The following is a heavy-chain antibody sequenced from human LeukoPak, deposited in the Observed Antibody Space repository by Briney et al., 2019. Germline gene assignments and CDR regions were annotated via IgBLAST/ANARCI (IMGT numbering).Heavy chain of an antibody. D-gene: IGHD3-10*01. J-gene: IGHJ3*02. CDR3: AREHGITMVRGVIITGAFDI. CDR1: GYTFTSYA. V-gene: IGHV1-3*01. Sequence: ASVKVSCRASGYTFTSYAMHWVRQAPGQRLEWMGWINAGNGNTKYSQEFQGRVTITRDTSASTAYMELSSLKSDDTAVYYCAREHGITMVRGVIITGAFDIWGQGTMVTVSS. CDR2: INAGNGNT.